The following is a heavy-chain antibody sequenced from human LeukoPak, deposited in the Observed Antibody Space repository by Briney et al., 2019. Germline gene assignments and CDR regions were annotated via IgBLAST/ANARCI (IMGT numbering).Heavy chain of an antibody. CDR1: GYSFTSYW. Sequence: GESLQISCQGSGYSFTSYWIGWVRQLPGKGLEWMGIIYPGDSDTRYSPSFQGQVTISADKSISTAYLQWSSLKASDTAMYYCARSSSDWFDPWGQGTLVTVSS. J-gene: IGHJ5*02. V-gene: IGHV5-51*01. CDR3: ARSSSDWFDP. CDR2: IYPGDSDT.